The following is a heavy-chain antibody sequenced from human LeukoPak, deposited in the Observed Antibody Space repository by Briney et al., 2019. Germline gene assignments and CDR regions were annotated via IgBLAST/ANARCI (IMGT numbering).Heavy chain of an antibody. Sequence: VGSLRLSCAASGFTFSSYSMNWVRQAPGKGLEWDSSISSSSSYIYYADSVKGRFTISRDNAKNSLYLQMNSLRAEDTAVYYCARGRGIAVAGGSWGQGTLVTVSS. CDR2: ISSSSSYI. V-gene: IGHV3-21*01. CDR3: ARGRGIAVAGGS. CDR1: GFTFSSYS. J-gene: IGHJ5*02. D-gene: IGHD6-19*01.